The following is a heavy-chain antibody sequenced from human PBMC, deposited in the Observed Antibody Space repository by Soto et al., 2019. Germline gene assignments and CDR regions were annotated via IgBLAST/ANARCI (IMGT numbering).Heavy chain of an antibody. D-gene: IGHD2-15*01. Sequence: QVQLVQSGAEVKKPGSSVKVSCKASGGTFSSYAISWVRQAPGQGLEWMGGFIPIFGTANYAQKFQGRVTITADKSTSTAYMELGSLKSEDTAVYYCAIVSIGYCSGGSCYPPDYWGQGTLVTVSS. CDR1: GGTFSSYA. CDR2: FIPIFGTA. J-gene: IGHJ4*02. V-gene: IGHV1-69*06. CDR3: AIVSIGYCSGGSCYPPDY.